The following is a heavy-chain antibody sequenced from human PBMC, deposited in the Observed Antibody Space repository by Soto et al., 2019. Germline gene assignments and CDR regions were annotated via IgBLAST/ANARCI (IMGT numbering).Heavy chain of an antibody. CDR1: GGTFSSYA. Sequence: RASVKVSCKASGGTFSSYAISWVRQAPGQGLEWMGGIIPIFGTANYAQKFQGRVTITADESTSTAYMELSSLRSEDTAVYYCASPYCSGGSCYSSYYYYGMDVWGQGTTVTVSS. J-gene: IGHJ6*02. CDR2: IIPIFGTA. V-gene: IGHV1-69*13. D-gene: IGHD2-15*01. CDR3: ASPYCSGGSCYSSYYYYGMDV.